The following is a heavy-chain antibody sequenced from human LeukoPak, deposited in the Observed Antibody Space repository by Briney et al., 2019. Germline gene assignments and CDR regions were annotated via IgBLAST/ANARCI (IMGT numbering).Heavy chain of an antibody. J-gene: IGHJ6*02. CDR2: ISAYNGNT. D-gene: IGHD4-17*01. Sequence: VASVKVSCKASGYTFTSYGISWVRQAPGQGLEWMGWISAYNGNTNYAQKLQGRVTMTTDTSTSTAYMELRCLRSDDTAVYYCARVVAGDYYYYYGMDVWGQGTTVTVSS. V-gene: IGHV1-18*01. CDR1: GYTFTSYG. CDR3: ARVVAGDYYYYYGMDV.